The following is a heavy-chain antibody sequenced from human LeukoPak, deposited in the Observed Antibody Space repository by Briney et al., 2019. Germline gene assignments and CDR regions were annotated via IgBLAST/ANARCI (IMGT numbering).Heavy chain of an antibody. V-gene: IGHV1-2*02. CDR1: GYTFTGYY. CDR3: ATIDIVVVPAAIPRNWFDP. D-gene: IGHD2-2*02. CDR2: INPNSGGT. Sequence: ASVKVSCKASGYTFTGYYMHWVRLAPGQGHEWMGWINPNSGGTNYAQKFQGRVTMTRDTSISTAYMELSRLRSDDTAVYYCATIDIVVVPAAIPRNWFDPWGQGTPVTVSS. J-gene: IGHJ5*02.